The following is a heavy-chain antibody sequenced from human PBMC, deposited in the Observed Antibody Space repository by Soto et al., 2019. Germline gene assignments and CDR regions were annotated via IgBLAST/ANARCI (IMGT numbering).Heavy chain of an antibody. CDR1: GASISSYY. Sequence: QVQLQESGPGLVKPSETLSLTCTVSGASISSYYWSWIRQPAGKGLEWMGRMYVSGTTNYNPSLKSRVTMPVDTSHNQFSLRLTSVTAADKAVYYCAREGAAVEHVHWGQGTLVTVSS. J-gene: IGHJ4*02. V-gene: IGHV4-4*07. D-gene: IGHD6-19*01. CDR2: MYVSGTT. CDR3: AREGAAVEHVH.